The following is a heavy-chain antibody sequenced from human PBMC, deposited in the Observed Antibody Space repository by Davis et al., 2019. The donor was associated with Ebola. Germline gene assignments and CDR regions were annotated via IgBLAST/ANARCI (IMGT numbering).Heavy chain of an antibody. J-gene: IGHJ4*02. V-gene: IGHV3-43*02. CDR3: ARNHIVVVTAIVDLDY. D-gene: IGHD2-21*02. CDR1: GFTFDDYA. CDR2: ISGDGGRT. Sequence: GESLKLSCAASGFTFDDYAMHWVRQAPGKGLEWVSLISGDGGRTYYADSVKGRFTISRDNSKNTLYLQMNSLRAEDTAVYYCARNHIVVVTAIVDLDYWGQGTLVTVSS.